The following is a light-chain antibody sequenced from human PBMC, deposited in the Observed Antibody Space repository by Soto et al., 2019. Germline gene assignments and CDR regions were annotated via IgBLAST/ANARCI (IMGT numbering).Light chain of an antibody. CDR3: QQRSNWPIT. V-gene: IGKV3-11*01. Sequence: VMLTQSPATLSLTPEERATLSCRASQSVSSYLAWYQQKPGQAPRLLIYDASSRPTDIPARFSGSGSGTDFTLTISSLEPEDFALYYCQQRSNWPITFGQGTRLDIK. CDR2: DAS. J-gene: IGKJ5*01. CDR1: QSVSSY.